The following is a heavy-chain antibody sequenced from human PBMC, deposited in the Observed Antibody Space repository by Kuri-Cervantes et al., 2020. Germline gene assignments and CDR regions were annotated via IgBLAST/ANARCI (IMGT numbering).Heavy chain of an antibody. J-gene: IGHJ5*02. V-gene: IGHV1-69*05. CDR1: GYTFTVYY. CDR2: IIPIFGTA. CDR3: AREQPHKWFDP. Sequence: SVKVSCKASGYTFTVYYMHWVRQAPGQGLEWMGGIIPIFGTANYAQKFQGRVTITTDESTSTAYMELSSLRSEDTAVYYCAREQPHKWFDPWGQGTLVTVSS.